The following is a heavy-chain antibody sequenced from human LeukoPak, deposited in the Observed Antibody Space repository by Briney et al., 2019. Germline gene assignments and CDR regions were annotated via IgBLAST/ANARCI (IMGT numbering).Heavy chain of an antibody. CDR2: IYYSGST. Sequence: SETLSLTCTVSGGSISSSGYYWGWIRQPPGKGLEWIGSIYYSGSTYYNPSLKSRVTISVDTSKNQFSLKLSSVTAADTAVYYCARDYGGPTGYWGQGTLVTVSS. D-gene: IGHD3-10*01. CDR3: ARDYGGPTGY. J-gene: IGHJ4*02. CDR1: GGSISSSGYY. V-gene: IGHV4-39*07.